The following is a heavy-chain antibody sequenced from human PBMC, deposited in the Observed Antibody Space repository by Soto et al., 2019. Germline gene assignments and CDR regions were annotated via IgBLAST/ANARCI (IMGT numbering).Heavy chain of an antibody. V-gene: IGHV3-66*01. CDR3: ARDRGYYDSSGYYLDY. Sequence: GGSLRLSCAASGFTVSSNYMSWVRQAPGKGLEWVSVIYSGGSTYYADSVKGRFTISRDNSKNTLYLQMNSLRAEDTAVYYCARDRGYYDSSGYYLDYWGQGTLVTVSS. CDR2: IYSGGST. CDR1: GFTVSSNY. D-gene: IGHD3-22*01. J-gene: IGHJ4*02.